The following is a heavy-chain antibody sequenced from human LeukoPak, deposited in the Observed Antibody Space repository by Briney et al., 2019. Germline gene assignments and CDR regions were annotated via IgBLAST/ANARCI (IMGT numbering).Heavy chain of an antibody. V-gene: IGHV3-21*01. CDR3: VRDLAEKWLQLYY. CDR2: ISSISNSV. Sequence: GGSLRLSCAVSGFTFSDSSMNWVRQAPGKGLEWVSSISSISNSVYYADSVKGRFTISRDNAKNSLYLQMRSLRVEDTAVYYCVRDLAEKWLQLYYWGQGTLVTVSS. J-gene: IGHJ4*02. D-gene: IGHD5-12*01. CDR1: GFTFSDSS.